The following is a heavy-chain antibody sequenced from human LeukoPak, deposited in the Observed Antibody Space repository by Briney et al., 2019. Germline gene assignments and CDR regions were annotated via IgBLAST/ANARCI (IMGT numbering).Heavy chain of an antibody. CDR2: IRYDESNK. Sequence: GGSLRLSCAASGFIFSNYGMHWVRQAPGKGLEWVAFIRYDESNKFYADSVKGRFTVSRDNSKNTLFLQMNSLRAEDTAVYYCATMQWLEGVDWFDPWGQGTLVTVSS. CDR1: GFIFSNYG. D-gene: IGHD6-19*01. J-gene: IGHJ5*02. V-gene: IGHV3-30*02. CDR3: ATMQWLEGVDWFDP.